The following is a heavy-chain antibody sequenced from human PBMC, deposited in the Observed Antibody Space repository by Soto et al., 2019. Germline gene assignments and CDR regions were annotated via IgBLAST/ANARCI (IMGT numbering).Heavy chain of an antibody. V-gene: IGHV3-21*01. CDR3: ARYCSGGSCYFQH. J-gene: IGHJ1*01. D-gene: IGHD2-15*01. CDR2: ISSSSSYI. Sequence: EVQLVESGGGLVKPGGSLRLSCAASGFTFSSYSMNWVRQAPGKGLEWVSSISSSSSYIYYADSVKGRFTISRDNAKNSLYLQMNSLRAEDTAVYYCARYCSGGSCYFQHWGQGTLVTVSS. CDR1: GFTFSSYS.